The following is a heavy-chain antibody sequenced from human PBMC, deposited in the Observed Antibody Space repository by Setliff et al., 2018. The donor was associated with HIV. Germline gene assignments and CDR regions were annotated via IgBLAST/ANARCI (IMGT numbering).Heavy chain of an antibody. CDR2: FDPEDGET. CDR3: ATDPGYSSTWYSESFQH. J-gene: IGHJ1*01. V-gene: IGHV1-24*01. Sequence: ASVKVSCKISGYTLTELSIHWVRQAPGKGLEWMANFDPEDGETFYAQKFQGRLTMTEDTSTDTAYMELSSLRSDDTAMHYCATDPGYSSTWYSESFQHWGQGTVVTVSS. D-gene: IGHD6-13*01. CDR1: GYTLTELS.